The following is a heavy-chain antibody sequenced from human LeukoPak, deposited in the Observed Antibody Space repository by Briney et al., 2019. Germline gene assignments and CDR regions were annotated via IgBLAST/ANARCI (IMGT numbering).Heavy chain of an antibody. CDR3: ARDLVPAAILNAWGPRNWFDP. CDR2: IYYSGST. CDR1: GGSISSSSYY. Sequence: SETLSLTCTVSGGSISSSSYYWGWIRQPPGKGLEWIGSIYYSGSTYYNPSLKSRVTISVDTSKNQFSLKLSSVTAADTAVYYCARDLVPAAILNAWGPRNWFDPWGQGTLVTVSS. J-gene: IGHJ5*02. D-gene: IGHD2-2*01. V-gene: IGHV4-39*07.